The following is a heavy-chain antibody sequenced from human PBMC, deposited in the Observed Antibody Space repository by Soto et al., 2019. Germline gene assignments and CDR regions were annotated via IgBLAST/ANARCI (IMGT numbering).Heavy chain of an antibody. CDR1: GFTFSSYG. Sequence: QVQLVESGGGVVQPGRSLRLSCAASGFTFSSYGMHWVRQAPGKGLEWVAVISYDGSNKYYADSVKGRFTISRDNSKNTLYLQMNSLRAADTAVSSSAKDSGRSSPAFDYWGQGTLVTVSS. CDR2: ISYDGSNK. J-gene: IGHJ4*02. D-gene: IGHD1-26*01. CDR3: AKDSGRSSPAFDY. V-gene: IGHV3-30*18.